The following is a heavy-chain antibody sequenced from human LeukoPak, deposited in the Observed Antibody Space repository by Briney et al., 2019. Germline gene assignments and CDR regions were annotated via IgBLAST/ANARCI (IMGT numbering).Heavy chain of an antibody. J-gene: IGHJ5*02. CDR2: VNPNSGNT. CDR3: ARGVAARPRGYWFDP. CDR1: GYTFTSYD. Sequence: ASVKVSCKASGYTFTSYDINWVRQATGQGLEWMGWVNPNSGNTGYAQKFQGRVTITRNTSISTAYMELSSLRSEDTAVYYCARGVAARPRGYWFDPWGQGTLVTVSS. V-gene: IGHV1-8*03. D-gene: IGHD6-6*01.